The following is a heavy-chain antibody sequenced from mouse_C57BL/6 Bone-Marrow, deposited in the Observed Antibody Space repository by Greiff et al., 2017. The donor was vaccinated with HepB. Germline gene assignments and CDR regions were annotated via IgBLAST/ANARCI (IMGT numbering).Heavy chain of an antibody. D-gene: IGHD1-1*01. CDR2: IYPGDGDT. Sequence: QVQLQQSGAELVKPGASVKISCKASGYAFSSSWMNWVKQRPGKGLEWIGRIYPGDGDTNYNGKFKGKATLTADKSSSTAYMQLSSLTSEDSAVYFCARGDYGSSYDAMDYWGQGTSVTVSS. CDR3: ARGDYGSSYDAMDY. V-gene: IGHV1-82*01. CDR1: GYAFSSSW. J-gene: IGHJ4*01.